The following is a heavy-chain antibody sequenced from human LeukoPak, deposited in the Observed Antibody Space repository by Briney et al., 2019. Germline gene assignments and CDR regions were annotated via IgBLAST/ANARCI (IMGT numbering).Heavy chain of an antibody. J-gene: IGHJ5*02. Sequence: ESGPALVKPTQTLTLTCTFSGFSLTATGMRVSWIRQPPGKALEWLARIDWDDDKFHSTSLKTRLTIFKDTSKNQVVLTMTNMDPVDTATYYCARLQGATIGAKWFDPWGQGTLVTVSS. D-gene: IGHD4/OR15-4a*01. CDR1: GFSLTATGMR. CDR2: IDWDDDK. CDR3: ARLQGATIGAKWFDP. V-gene: IGHV2-70*04.